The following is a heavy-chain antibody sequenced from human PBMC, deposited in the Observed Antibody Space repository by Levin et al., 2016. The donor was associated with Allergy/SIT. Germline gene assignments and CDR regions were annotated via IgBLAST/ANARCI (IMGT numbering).Heavy chain of an antibody. Sequence: WIRQPPGKGLEWVSYISSSGSTIYYADSVKGRFTISRDNAKNSLYLQMNSLRAEDTAVYYCARPDYGDYQSFDYWGQGTLVTVSS. CDR2: ISSSGSTI. J-gene: IGHJ4*02. CDR3: ARPDYGDYQSFDY. V-gene: IGHV3-48*03. D-gene: IGHD4-17*01.